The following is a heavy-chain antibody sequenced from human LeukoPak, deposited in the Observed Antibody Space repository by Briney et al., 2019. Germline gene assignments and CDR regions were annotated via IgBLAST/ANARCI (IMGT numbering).Heavy chain of an antibody. CDR2: IYYSGST. J-gene: IGHJ5*02. CDR3: ASENNVGNWFDP. Sequence: TLSLTCTVSGGSISSGVYYWSWIRQHPGKGLEWIGYIYYSGSTYYNPSLKSRVTISVDTSKNQFSLKLSSVTAADTAVYYCASENNVGNWFDPWGQGTLVTVSS. D-gene: IGHD1-14*01. CDR1: GGSISSGVYY. V-gene: IGHV4-31*03.